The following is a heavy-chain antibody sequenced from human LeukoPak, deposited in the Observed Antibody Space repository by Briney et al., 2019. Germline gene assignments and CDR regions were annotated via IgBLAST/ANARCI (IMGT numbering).Heavy chain of an antibody. CDR3: ARDQGLIAVAGTIDY. J-gene: IGHJ4*02. CDR2: ISAYNGNT. Sequence: ASVKVSCKASGYTFTSYGISWVRQAPGQGLEWMGWISAYNGNTNYAQKLQGRVTMTTDTSTSTAYMELRSLRSADTAVYYCARDQGLIAVAGTIDYWGQGTLVTVSS. CDR1: GYTFTSYG. V-gene: IGHV1-18*01. D-gene: IGHD6-19*01.